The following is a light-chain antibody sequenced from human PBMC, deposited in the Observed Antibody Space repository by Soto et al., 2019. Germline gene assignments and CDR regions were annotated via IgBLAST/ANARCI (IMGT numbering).Light chain of an antibody. CDR2: DVS. V-gene: IGLV2-14*01. CDR1: SSDVGGYNY. J-gene: IGLJ1*01. Sequence: QSALTQPASVSGSPGQSITISCTGTSSDVGGYNYVSWYQQHPGKAPKFMIYDVSNRPSGVSNRFSGSKSGNTASLTISGRQAEDEAAYYCCSYTTSNTRQIVFGTGTKLTVL. CDR3: CSYTTSNTRQIV.